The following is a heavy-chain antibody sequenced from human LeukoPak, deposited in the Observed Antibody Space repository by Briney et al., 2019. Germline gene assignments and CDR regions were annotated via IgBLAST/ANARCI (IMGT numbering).Heavy chain of an antibody. J-gene: IGHJ5*02. CDR3: ARDEGIAGSNWFDP. CDR2: INPISGVT. V-gene: IGHV1-2*02. D-gene: IGHD6-13*01. CDR1: GYTFTGYY. Sequence: ASVKVSCKASGYTFTGYYMHWVRQAPGQGLEWMGWINPISGVTNYAQKFQGRVTMTRDTSISTAYMELSRLRSDDTAVYYCARDEGIAGSNWFDPWGQGNLVTVSS.